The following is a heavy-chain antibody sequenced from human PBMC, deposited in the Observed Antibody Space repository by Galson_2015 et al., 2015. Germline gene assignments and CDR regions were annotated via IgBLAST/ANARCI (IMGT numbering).Heavy chain of an antibody. V-gene: IGHV3-64*04. Sequence: SLRLSCAASGFTFSSYAMHWVRQAPGKGLEYVSAISSNGGSTYYADSVKGRFTISRDNSKNTLYLQMNSLRAEDTAVYYCARDRPWIPYCGGDCYSGAFDIWGQGTMVTVSS. D-gene: IGHD2-21*01. CDR2: ISSNGGST. CDR3: ARDRPWIPYCGGDCYSGAFDI. J-gene: IGHJ3*02. CDR1: GFTFSSYA.